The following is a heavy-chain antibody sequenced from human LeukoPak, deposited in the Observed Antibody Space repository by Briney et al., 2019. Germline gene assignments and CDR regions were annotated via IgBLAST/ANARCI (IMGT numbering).Heavy chain of an antibody. V-gene: IGHV4-59*01. J-gene: IGHJ4*02. CDR1: GGSFSYYY. D-gene: IGHD6-25*01. CDR2: IYYSGST. Sequence: PSETLSLTCAVYGGSFSYYYWSWIRQPPGKGLEWIGYIYYSGSTNYNPSLKSRVTISVDTSKNQFSLKLTSVSSEDTAVYYCARGRGYADYWGQGALVTVSS. CDR3: ARGRGYADY.